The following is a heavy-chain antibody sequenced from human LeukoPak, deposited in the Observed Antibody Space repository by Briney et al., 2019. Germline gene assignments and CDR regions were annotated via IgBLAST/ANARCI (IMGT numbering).Heavy chain of an antibody. Sequence: SETLSLTCTVSGGSISSYYWSWIRQPPGKGLEWIGYIYYSGSTNYNPSLKSRVTISVDTSKNQFSLKLSSVTAADTAVYYCARASYYGSGMPPTLDYWGQGTLVTVSS. D-gene: IGHD3-10*01. V-gene: IGHV4-59*01. CDR1: GGSISSYY. CDR2: IYYSGST. J-gene: IGHJ4*02. CDR3: ARASYYGSGMPPTLDY.